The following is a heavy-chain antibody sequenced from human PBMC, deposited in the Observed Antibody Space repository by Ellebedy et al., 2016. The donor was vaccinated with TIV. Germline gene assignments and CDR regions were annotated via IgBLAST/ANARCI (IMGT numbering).Heavy chain of an antibody. CDR3: ARRSTSCYDY. D-gene: IGHD2-2*01. CDR2: IYPGDSET. Sequence: GESLKISXKGSGYSFTSYWIGWVRQMPGKGLEWMGIIYPGDSETRYSPSFQGQVTISAARSITTAYLQWSSLKASDTAMYYCARRSTSCYDYWGQGTLVTVSS. CDR1: GYSFTSYW. V-gene: IGHV5-51*01. J-gene: IGHJ4*02.